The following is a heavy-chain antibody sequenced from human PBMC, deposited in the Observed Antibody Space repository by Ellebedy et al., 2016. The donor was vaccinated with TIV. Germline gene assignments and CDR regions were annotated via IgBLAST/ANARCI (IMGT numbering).Heavy chain of an antibody. CDR2: IWYDGSNK. Sequence: PGGSLRLSCAASGFTFSSYGMHWVRQAPGKGLEWVAVIWYDGSNKYSADSVKGRFTISRDNSKNTLYLQMNSLRAEDTAVYYCARAVRDYGDPFGYYYYGMDVWGQGTTVTVSS. D-gene: IGHD4-17*01. CDR3: ARAVRDYGDPFGYYYYGMDV. V-gene: IGHV3-33*08. J-gene: IGHJ6*02. CDR1: GFTFSSYG.